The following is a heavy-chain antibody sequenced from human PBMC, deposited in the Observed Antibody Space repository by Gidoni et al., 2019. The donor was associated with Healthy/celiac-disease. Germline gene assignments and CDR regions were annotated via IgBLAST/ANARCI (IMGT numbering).Heavy chain of an antibody. D-gene: IGHD6-13*01. J-gene: IGHJ6*02. CDR2: INPSGGST. CDR3: ARVLIAAAGAGMDV. CDR1: GYTLTSYY. Sequence: QVQLVQSGAEVKKPGASAKVSGKASGYTLTSYYMHWVRQAPGQGLEWMGIINPSGGSTSYAQKFQGRVTMTRDTSTSTVYMELSSLRSEDTAVYYCARVLIAAAGAGMDVWGQGTTVTVSS. V-gene: IGHV1-46*03.